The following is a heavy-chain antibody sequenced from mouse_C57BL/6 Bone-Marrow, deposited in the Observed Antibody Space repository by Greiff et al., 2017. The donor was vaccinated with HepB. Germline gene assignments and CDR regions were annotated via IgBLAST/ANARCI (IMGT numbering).Heavy chain of an antibody. Sequence: EVQLQESGGGLVKPGGSLKLSCAASGFTFTDYGMHWVRQAPEQGLEWVAYISSGSSTIYYEDTVKGRVTISRDNAKNTLYLQITSLRSEDAAMYYCARVHTGVAFDYWGQGTTLTVSS. CDR3: ARVHTGVAFDY. V-gene: IGHV5-17*01. CDR2: ISSGSSTI. J-gene: IGHJ2*01. D-gene: IGHD1-1*01. CDR1: GFTFTDYG.